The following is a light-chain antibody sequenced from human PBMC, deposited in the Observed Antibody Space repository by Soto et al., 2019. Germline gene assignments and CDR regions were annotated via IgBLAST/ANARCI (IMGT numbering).Light chain of an antibody. CDR1: QTVTSN. J-gene: IGKJ4*01. CDR2: GAS. Sequence: IVLTQSPDTLSLSPGERVTLSCRASQTVTSNLAWYQQKAGQSPRLLLYGASTRATGTPARFSGSGSGTELTLTISSLQSEDFAVYYCQQFGTKTSLTFGGGTKVDIK. CDR3: QQFGTKTSLT. V-gene: IGKV3D-15*01.